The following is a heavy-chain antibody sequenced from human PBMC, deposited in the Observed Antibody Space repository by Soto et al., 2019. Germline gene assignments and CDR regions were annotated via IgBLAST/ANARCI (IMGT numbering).Heavy chain of an antibody. CDR3: AKDTYPSGYSYVFDY. V-gene: IGHV3-30*18. D-gene: IGHD5-18*01. CDR2: ISYDGSNK. J-gene: IGHJ4*02. CDR1: GFTFSSYG. Sequence: GGSLRLSCAASGFTFSSYGMHWVRQAPGKGLEWVAVISYDGSNKYYADSVKGRFTISRDNSKNTLYLQMNSLRAEDTAVYYCAKDTYPSGYSYVFDYWGQGTLVTVSS.